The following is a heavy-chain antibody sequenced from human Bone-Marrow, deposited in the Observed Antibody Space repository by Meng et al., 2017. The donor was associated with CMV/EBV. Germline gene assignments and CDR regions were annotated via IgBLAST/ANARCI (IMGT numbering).Heavy chain of an antibody. Sequence: GESLKISCGASGFTFSSYAMTWVRQAPGKGLEWVATISASGASAYYADSVRGRFTISRDNSKNTLHLQINGLRAEDTALYYCAKDRVTAGTNYYGMDVCGQGTTVTASS. J-gene: IGHJ6*02. CDR1: GFTFSSYA. D-gene: IGHD6-13*01. CDR3: AKDRVTAGTNYYGMDV. CDR2: ISASGASA. V-gene: IGHV3-23*01.